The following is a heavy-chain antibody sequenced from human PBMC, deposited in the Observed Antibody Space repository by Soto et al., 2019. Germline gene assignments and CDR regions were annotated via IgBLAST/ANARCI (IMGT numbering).Heavy chain of an antibody. CDR1: GFTFSSYG. J-gene: IGHJ6*02. Sequence: PVGSLRLSCAASGFTFSSYGMHWVRQAPGKGLEWVAVIWYDGSNKYYADSVKGRFTISRDNSKNTLYLQMNSLRAEDTAVYYCARDSQGLLLWFGELWPSGMDVWGQGTTVTVSS. CDR3: ARDSQGLLLWFGELWPSGMDV. V-gene: IGHV3-33*08. CDR2: IWYDGSNK. D-gene: IGHD3-10*01.